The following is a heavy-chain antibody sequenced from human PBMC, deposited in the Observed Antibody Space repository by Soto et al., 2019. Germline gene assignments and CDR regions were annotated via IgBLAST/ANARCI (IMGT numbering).Heavy chain of an antibody. CDR1: GGSVSSETHF. CDR2: IYHSGIT. Sequence: KSSETLSLTCAVFGGSVSSETHFWSWIRQPPGKGLEWIGYIYHSGITNSNPSLKGRLTISVDKSTNHFSLSLASVTAADTAVYYCARDGHGMDVWGQGTTVTVSS. J-gene: IGHJ6*02. V-gene: IGHV4-61*03. CDR3: ARDGHGMDV.